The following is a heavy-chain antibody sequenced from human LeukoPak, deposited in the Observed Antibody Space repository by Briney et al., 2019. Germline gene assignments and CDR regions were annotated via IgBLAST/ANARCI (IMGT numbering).Heavy chain of an antibody. J-gene: IGHJ6*02. D-gene: IGHD6-13*01. CDR1: GGSISSYY. CDR2: IYTSGST. V-gene: IGHV4-4*07. Sequence: SETLPLTCTVSGGSISSYYWSWIRQPAGKGLEWIGRIYTSGSTNYNPSLKSRVTMSVDTSENQFSLKLSSVTAADTAVYYCLWQQAGHGYYYGMDVWGQGTTVTVSS. CDR3: LWQQAGHGYYYGMDV.